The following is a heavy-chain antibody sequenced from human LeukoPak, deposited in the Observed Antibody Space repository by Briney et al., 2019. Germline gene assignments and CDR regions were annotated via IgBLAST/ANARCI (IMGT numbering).Heavy chain of an antibody. CDR1: GGTFSSYA. D-gene: IGHD3-22*01. CDR2: IIPIFGTA. CDR3: ARDLHDSSGYYYPFDY. J-gene: IGHJ4*02. V-gene: IGHV1-69*13. Sequence: SVKVSCKASGGTFSSYAISWVRQAPGQGLEWMGGIIPIFGTANYAQKFQGRVTITADESTSTAYMELSSLRSEDTAVYYCARDLHDSSGYYYPFDYWGQGTLVTVSS.